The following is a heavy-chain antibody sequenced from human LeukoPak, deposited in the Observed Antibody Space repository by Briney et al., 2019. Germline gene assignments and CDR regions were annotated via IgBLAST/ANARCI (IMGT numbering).Heavy chain of an antibody. V-gene: IGHV3-30*18. Sequence: PGGSLRLSCAASGFTFSSYGMHWVRQAPGKGLEWVAVISYDGSNKYYADSVKGRFTISRDNSKNTLYLQMNSLRAEDTAVYYCAKSSGGNYYYYGMDVWGQGTTVTVSS. D-gene: IGHD3-3*01. CDR3: AKSSGGNYYYYGMDV. J-gene: IGHJ6*02. CDR1: GFTFSSYG. CDR2: ISYDGSNK.